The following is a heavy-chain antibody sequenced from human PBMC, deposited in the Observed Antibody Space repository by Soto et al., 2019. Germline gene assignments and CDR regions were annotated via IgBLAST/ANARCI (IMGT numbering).Heavy chain of an antibody. CDR1: GFTFSSYA. V-gene: IGHV3-30-3*01. CDR3: ARDADCSGGSCYSRGGYFDY. J-gene: IGHJ4*02. Sequence: QVQLVESGGGVVQPGRSLRLSCAASGFTFSSYAMHWVRQAPGKGLEWVAVISYDGSKKYYADSVKGRFTISRDNSKNTLYLQMNSLRAEDTAVYYCARDADCSGGSCYSRGGYFDYWGQGTLVTVSS. CDR2: ISYDGSKK. D-gene: IGHD2-15*01.